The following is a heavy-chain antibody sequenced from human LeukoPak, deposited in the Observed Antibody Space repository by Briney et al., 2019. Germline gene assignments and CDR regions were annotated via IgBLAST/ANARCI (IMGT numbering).Heavy chain of an antibody. CDR2: ISSSSTTI. J-gene: IGHJ6*03. V-gene: IGHV3-48*01. Sequence: PGGSLRLSCAASGLTFSSYSMNWVRQAPGKGLEWVSYISSSSTTIYYADSVKGRFTISRDNAKNSLYLQMNSLRAEDTALYYCARDRCSGGRCYSLSVGHMDVWGKGTTVTVSS. D-gene: IGHD2-15*01. CDR1: GLTFSSYS. CDR3: ARDRCSGGRCYSLSVGHMDV.